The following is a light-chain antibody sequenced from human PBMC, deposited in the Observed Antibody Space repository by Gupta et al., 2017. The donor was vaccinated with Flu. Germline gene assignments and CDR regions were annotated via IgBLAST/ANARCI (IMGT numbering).Light chain of an antibody. J-gene: IGKJ4*01. CDR1: QSLLHNNGYNY. CDR3: MQSEQTPFT. Sequence: DIVMTQSPRSLPVTPGEPASISCRSSQSLLHNNGYNYLEWFLQKPGQSPQLLIYLGSNRASGVPDRFSGGGSGTDFTLKISRVEAEDVGIYYCMQSEQTPFTFGGGTKVEI. V-gene: IGKV2-28*01. CDR2: LGS.